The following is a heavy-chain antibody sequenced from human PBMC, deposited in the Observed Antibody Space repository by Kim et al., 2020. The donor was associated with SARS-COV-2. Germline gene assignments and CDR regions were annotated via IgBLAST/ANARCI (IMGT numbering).Heavy chain of an antibody. V-gene: IGHV5-10-1*01. CDR3: ATIRNQYYFGLDV. Sequence: NSSPSFQGHVTISADKSISTAYLQWSSLKASDTAMYYCATIRNQYYFGLDVWGQGTTVTVSS. D-gene: IGHD2-2*01. J-gene: IGHJ6*02.